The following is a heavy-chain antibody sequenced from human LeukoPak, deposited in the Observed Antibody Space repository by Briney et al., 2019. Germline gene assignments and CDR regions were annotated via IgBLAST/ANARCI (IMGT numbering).Heavy chain of an antibody. CDR3: ARTEGYLSAPDYYYYMDV. V-gene: IGHV1-69*05. Sequence: ASVKVSCKASGGTFSSYAISWVRQAPGQGLEWMGGIIPIFGTANYAQKFQGRVTMTTDTSTSTAYMDLRSLRSDDTAVYYCARTEGYLSAPDYYYYMDVWGTGTTVTVSS. CDR2: IIPIFGTA. CDR1: GGTFSSYA. D-gene: IGHD6-13*01. J-gene: IGHJ6*03.